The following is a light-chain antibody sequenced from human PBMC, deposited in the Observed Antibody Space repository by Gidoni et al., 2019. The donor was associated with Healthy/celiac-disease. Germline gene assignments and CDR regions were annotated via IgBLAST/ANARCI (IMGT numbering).Light chain of an antibody. CDR3: MQALQTPFT. CDR1: QSLLHSNGYNY. CDR2: LGS. V-gene: IGKV2-28*01. Sequence: DIVMTQSPLSLPVTPGEPASISCRSSQSLLHSNGYNYLDWYLQKPGQSPQILIYLGSNRASGVPDRFSGSGSGTDFTLKISRVEAEDVGVYYCMQALQTPFTFGPXTKVDIK. J-gene: IGKJ3*01.